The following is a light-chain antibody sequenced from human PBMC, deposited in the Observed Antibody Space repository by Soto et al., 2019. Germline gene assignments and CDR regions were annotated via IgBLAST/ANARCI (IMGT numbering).Light chain of an antibody. Sequence: DIQMTQSPSSLSASIGDRVTITCRASQSIITYLNWYQQKPGNAPKLLIHGASSLESGVPSRFSGSGSGTDFTLTISSLQPDDFAPYYCQQSYSSPPEYTFGQATKLEIK. CDR3: QQSYSSPPEYT. J-gene: IGKJ2*01. V-gene: IGKV1-39*01. CDR1: QSIITY. CDR2: GAS.